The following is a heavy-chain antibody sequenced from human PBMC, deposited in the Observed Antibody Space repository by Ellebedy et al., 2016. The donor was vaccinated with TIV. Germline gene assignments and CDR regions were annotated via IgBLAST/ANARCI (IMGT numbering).Heavy chain of an antibody. D-gene: IGHD3-10*01. V-gene: IGHV3-11*06. CDR3: VKRGPYYFGSGSYSDY. J-gene: IGHJ4*02. Sequence: GESLKISCAASGFTFSDYYMSWIRQAPGKGLEWVSYISSSSSYTNYADSVKGRFTISRDNAKNSLFLQMNSLRAEDTAVYYCVKRGPYYFGSGSYSDYWGQGTLVTVSS. CDR1: GFTFSDYY. CDR2: ISSSSSYT.